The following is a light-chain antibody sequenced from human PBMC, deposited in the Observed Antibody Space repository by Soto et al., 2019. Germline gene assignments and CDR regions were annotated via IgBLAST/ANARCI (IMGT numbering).Light chain of an antibody. CDR3: RQYDDLPPT. J-gene: IGKJ5*01. CDR2: DAS. Sequence: DIQMTQSPSSLYSSVRDRVTITCRLSQSISSYLNWYQQKPGKAPNLLIYDASNLETGVPSRFSGSGSGTDFTFTISSLHPEDIATYYCRQYDDLPPTFGQGTRLEIK. CDR1: QSISSY. V-gene: IGKV1-33*01.